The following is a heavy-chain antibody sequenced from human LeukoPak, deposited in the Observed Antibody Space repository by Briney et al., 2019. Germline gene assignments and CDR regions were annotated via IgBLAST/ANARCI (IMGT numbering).Heavy chain of an antibody. J-gene: IGHJ3*02. CDR1: GGSISSYY. Sequence: PSGTLSLTCTVSGGSISSYYWTWIRQPPGKGLEWIGYIFYSGGSNYNPSLKSRVTISVDTSKNHFSLKLSSVTAADTAVYYCARLGSTFDIWGQGTMVTVSP. CDR3: ARLGSTFDI. V-gene: IGHV4-59*08. CDR2: IFYSGGS. D-gene: IGHD2-2*01.